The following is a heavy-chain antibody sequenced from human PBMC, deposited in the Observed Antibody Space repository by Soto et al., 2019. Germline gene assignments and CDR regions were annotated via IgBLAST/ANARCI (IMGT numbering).Heavy chain of an antibody. CDR3: ARTPKSEYAFDI. CDR2: INHSGST. Sequence: QVQLQQWGAGLLKPSETLSLTCAVYGGSFGDYYWNWIRQPPGKGLEWIGEINHSGSTNYIPSLKSRVTMTVDTSKNQLSLKLSSVTAADTAVYYCARTPKSEYAFDIWGQGTVVTVSS. CDR1: GGSFGDYY. V-gene: IGHV4-34*01. J-gene: IGHJ3*02.